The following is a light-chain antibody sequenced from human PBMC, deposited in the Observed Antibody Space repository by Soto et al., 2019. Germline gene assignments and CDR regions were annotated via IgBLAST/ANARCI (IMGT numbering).Light chain of an antibody. CDR2: DAS. CDR3: LQRANWPGT. J-gene: IGKJ2*01. V-gene: IGKV3-11*01. CDR1: QSVSSY. Sequence: EIVLTQFPATLSLSPGERAILSCRASQSVSSYLAWYQQRPGQAPRLLIYDASNRATGIPARFSGSGYGTDFPLTTSSLEPEDFAISYCLQRANWPGTFGQGTKLEIK.